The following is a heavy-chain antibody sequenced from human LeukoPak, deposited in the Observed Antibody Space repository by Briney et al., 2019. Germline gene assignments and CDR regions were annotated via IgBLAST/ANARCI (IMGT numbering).Heavy chain of an antibody. CDR1: GGSFSGYY. CDR2: INHSGST. V-gene: IGHV4-34*01. Sequence: SETLSLTCAVYGGSFSGYYWSWIRQPPGKGLEWIGEINHSGSTNYNPSLKSRVTISVDTSKNQFSLKLSSVTAADTAVYYCARAKPYSGYYADYWGLGTLVTVSS. D-gene: IGHD3-22*01. J-gene: IGHJ4*02. CDR3: ARAKPYSGYYADY.